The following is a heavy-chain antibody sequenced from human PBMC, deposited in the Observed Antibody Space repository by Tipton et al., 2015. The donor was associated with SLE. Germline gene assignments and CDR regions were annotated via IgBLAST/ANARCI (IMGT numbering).Heavy chain of an antibody. J-gene: IGHJ4*02. D-gene: IGHD1-26*01. CDR2: IYDSEST. V-gene: IGHV4-59*12. Sequence: TLSLTCAVSGASINYYYWSWIRQSPGKALEWIGYIYDSESTNYNPSLRSRVTISVDSSKNQFSLKLSSVTAADTAVYYCARNTVGATTGGVYWGQGTLVTVSS. CDR1: GASINYYY. CDR3: ARNTVGATTGGVY.